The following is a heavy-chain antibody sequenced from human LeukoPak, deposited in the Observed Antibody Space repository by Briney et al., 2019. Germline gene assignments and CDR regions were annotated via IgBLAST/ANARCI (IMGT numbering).Heavy chain of an antibody. D-gene: IGHD1-14*01. Sequence: ASLKVSCKASGFTLTRHHISWVRQAPGQGLEWMGWIDANAGDTIYAQRFQGRVTMTRDTSTTTVFLELRSLRLDDTAVYYCVREDWGSGTIIDYWGQGTLATVSS. CDR2: IDANAGDT. J-gene: IGHJ4*02. V-gene: IGHV1-18*01. CDR3: VREDWGSGTIIDY. CDR1: GFTLTRHH.